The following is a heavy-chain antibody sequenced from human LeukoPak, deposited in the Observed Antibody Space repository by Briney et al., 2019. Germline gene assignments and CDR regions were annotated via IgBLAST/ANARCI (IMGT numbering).Heavy chain of an antibody. CDR3: ARVYYYDSSGYYAMNY. Sequence: GASVKVSCKASGYTFTGYYLHWVRQAPGQGLEWVGWINPNSGGTNYAQKLQGRVTMTRDTSISTAYMELSRLRSDDTAVYYCARVYYYDSSGYYAMNYWGQGTLVTVSS. CDR2: INPNSGGT. V-gene: IGHV1-2*02. J-gene: IGHJ4*02. CDR1: GYTFTGYY. D-gene: IGHD3-22*01.